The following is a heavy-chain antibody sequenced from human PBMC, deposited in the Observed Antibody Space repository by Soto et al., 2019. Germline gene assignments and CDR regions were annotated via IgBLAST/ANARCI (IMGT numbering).Heavy chain of an antibody. Sequence: EVQLLESGGGLVQPGGSLRLSCAASGFTFSSYAMSWVRQAAGKGLEWVSAISGSGGSTYYADSVKGRFTISRDNSKNTLYLQMNSLRAEAKAVYYCANNSRITMVRGAPQYGGQGTLVTVSS. CDR3: ANNSRITMVRGAPQY. V-gene: IGHV3-23*01. J-gene: IGHJ4*02. CDR1: GFTFSSYA. D-gene: IGHD3-10*01. CDR2: ISGSGGST.